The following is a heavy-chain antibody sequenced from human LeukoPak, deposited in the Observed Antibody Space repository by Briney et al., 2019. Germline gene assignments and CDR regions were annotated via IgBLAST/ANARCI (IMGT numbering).Heavy chain of an antibody. CDR2: ISSSGSTI. D-gene: IGHD4-17*01. V-gene: IGHV3-48*03. J-gene: IGHJ4*02. CDR3: ASRRDDGDYDLDY. Sequence: PGGSLRLSCAASGFTFSSYEMNWVRQAPGKGLEWVSYISSSGSTIYYADSVKGRFTISRDNAKNSLYLQMNSLRAEDTAVYYCASRRDDGDYDLDYWGQGTLVTVSS. CDR1: GFTFSSYE.